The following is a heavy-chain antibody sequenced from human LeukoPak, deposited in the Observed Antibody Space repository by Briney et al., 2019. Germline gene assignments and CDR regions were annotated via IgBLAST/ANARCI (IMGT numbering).Heavy chain of an antibody. CDR1: GFTFRNYA. V-gene: IGHV3-23*01. CDR3: ARGGIGWYGFDY. J-gene: IGHJ4*02. CDR2: ISDNGAST. Sequence: GGSLRLSCAASGFTFRNYAMSWVRQAPGKGLEWVSGISDNGASTYYADAVKGRFTISRDNSKHTLYLQINTLRADDTAVFSCARGGIGWYGFDYWGQGTLVTVSS. D-gene: IGHD6-19*01.